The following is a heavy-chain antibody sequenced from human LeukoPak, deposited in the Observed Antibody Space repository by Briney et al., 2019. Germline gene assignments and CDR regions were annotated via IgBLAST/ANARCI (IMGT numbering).Heavy chain of an antibody. D-gene: IGHD3-10*01. CDR3: AKDLSYGSGRGMDV. CDR1: GFTFDDYA. Sequence: GRSLRLSCAASGFTFDDYAMHWVRQAPGKGLEWVSGISWNSGSIGYADSVKGRFTISRDNAKNSLYLQMNSLRAEDTALYYCAKDLSYGSGRGMDVWGQGTTVTVSS. V-gene: IGHV3-9*01. J-gene: IGHJ6*02. CDR2: ISWNSGSI.